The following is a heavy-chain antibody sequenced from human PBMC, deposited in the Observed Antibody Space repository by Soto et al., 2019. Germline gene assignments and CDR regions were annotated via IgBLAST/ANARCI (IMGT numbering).Heavy chain of an antibody. CDR3: ARESGGLAAADSMYYFEQ. CDR2: IYTSGST. D-gene: IGHD6-13*01. J-gene: IGHJ4*02. Sequence: PSETLSLTCTVSGGSISSYYWSWIRQPAGKGLEWIGRIYTSGSTNYNPSLKSRVTLSVDTSKNQFSLRLSSVTDADTAVYYCARESGGLAAADSMYYFEQWDQVPLVIVSS. CDR1: GGSISSYY. V-gene: IGHV4-4*07.